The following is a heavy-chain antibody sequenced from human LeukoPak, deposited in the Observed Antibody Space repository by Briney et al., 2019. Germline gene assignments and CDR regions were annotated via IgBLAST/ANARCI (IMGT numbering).Heavy chain of an antibody. V-gene: IGHV4-4*02. Sequence: SETLSLTCVVSGGSINNNKWWSWVRQPPGKGLEWIGEIYHSGSTNYNPSLKSRVTISVDKSKNQFSLKLSSVTAADTAVYYCARDLMGTGEFDYWGQGTLVTVSS. CDR1: GGSINNNKW. CDR2: IYHSGST. CDR3: ARDLMGTGEFDY. D-gene: IGHD7-27*01. J-gene: IGHJ4*02.